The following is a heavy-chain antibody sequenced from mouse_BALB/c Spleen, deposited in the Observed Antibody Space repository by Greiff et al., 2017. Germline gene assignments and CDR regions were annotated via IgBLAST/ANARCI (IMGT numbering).Heavy chain of an antibody. Sequence: VQLKESGPGLVKPSQSLSLTCSVTGYSITSGYYWNWIRQFPGNKLEWMGYISYDGSNNYNPSLKNRISITRDTSKNQFFLKLNSVTTEDTATYYCARDRYFDYWGPGTTLTVSS. CDR1: GYSITSGYY. D-gene: IGHD2-14*01. V-gene: IGHV3-6*02. CDR3: ARDRYFDY. CDR2: ISYDGSN. J-gene: IGHJ2*01.